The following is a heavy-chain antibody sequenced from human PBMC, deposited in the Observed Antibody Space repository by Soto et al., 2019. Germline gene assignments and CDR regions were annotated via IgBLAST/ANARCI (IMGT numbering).Heavy chain of an antibody. CDR3: ARDSYSSSWYNWFDP. Sequence: ASVKVSCKASGYTFTSYGISWVRQAPGQGLEWMGWISAYNGNTNYAQKFQGRVTITADESTSTAYMELSSLRSEDTAVYYCARDSYSSSWYNWFDPWGQGTLVTVSS. CDR1: GYTFTSYG. J-gene: IGHJ5*02. CDR2: ISAYNGNT. V-gene: IGHV1-18*01. D-gene: IGHD6-13*01.